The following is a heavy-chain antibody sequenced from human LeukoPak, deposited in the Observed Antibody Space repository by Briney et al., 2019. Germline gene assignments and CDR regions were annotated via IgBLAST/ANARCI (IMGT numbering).Heavy chain of an antibody. CDR1: GFTFSSYE. V-gene: IGHV3-48*03. CDR3: AELGITMIGGV. Sequence: GGSLRLSCAASGFTFSSYEMNWVRQAPGKGREWVSYISSSGSTIYYADSVKGRFTISRDNAKNSLYLQMNSLRAEDTAVYYCAELGITMIGGVWGKGTTVTISS. J-gene: IGHJ6*04. D-gene: IGHD3-10*02. CDR2: ISSSGSTI.